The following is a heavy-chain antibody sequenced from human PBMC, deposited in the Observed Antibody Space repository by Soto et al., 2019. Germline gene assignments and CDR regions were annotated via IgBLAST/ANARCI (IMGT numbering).Heavy chain of an antibody. CDR3: VRGAKDDISPGKGYYVPGIEV. CDR1: GLIFSSYA. V-gene: IGHV1-69*06. Sequence: QVQLVQSGAEVKKPGSSVKVSCKASGLIFSSYAISWVRQAPGQGLEWVGGILPIFGTTNYAQRFKGRVTITSDTSTITTYLDLSSMRSEDTAVYFCVRGAKDDISPGKGYYVPGIEVWGQGTSVTAS. J-gene: IGHJ6*02. D-gene: IGHD3-9*01. CDR2: ILPIFGTT.